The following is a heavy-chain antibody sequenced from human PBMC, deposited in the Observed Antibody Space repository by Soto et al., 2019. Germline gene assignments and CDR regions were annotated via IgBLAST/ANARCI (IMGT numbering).Heavy chain of an antibody. J-gene: IGHJ4*02. CDR2: INHSGSI. D-gene: IGHD6-19*01. CDR1: GGSFSGYY. V-gene: IGHV4-34*01. Sequence: QARLQHWGAGLLKPSETLSLTCGVHGGSFSGYYWSWIRQPPGKGLEWIGEINHSGSIHYNPSLKSRVTISADTPNNQFSLKLSSVTAADTAVYYCARGSQWLDYWGQGALVTVSS. CDR3: ARGSQWLDY.